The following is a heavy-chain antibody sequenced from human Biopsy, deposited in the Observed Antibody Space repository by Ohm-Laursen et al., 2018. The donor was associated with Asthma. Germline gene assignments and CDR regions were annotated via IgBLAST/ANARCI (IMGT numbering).Heavy chain of an antibody. CDR2: VYSTGST. J-gene: IGHJ4*02. CDR1: GVSIRSYY. CDR3: ARATSTWSQSGPHYFDH. V-gene: IGHV4-59*07. Sequence: SDTLSLTCTVSGVSIRSYYWTWIRQPPGKGLEWIGYVYSTGSTRYNPSLKSRVTISVDTSINQVSLRLSSVTAADTAMYYCARATSTWSQSGPHYFDHWGQGALVTVSS. D-gene: IGHD6-13*01.